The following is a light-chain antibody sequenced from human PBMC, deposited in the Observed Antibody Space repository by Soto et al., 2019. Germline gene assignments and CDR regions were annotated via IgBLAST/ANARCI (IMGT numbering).Light chain of an antibody. CDR2: DAS. J-gene: IGKJ5*01. CDR3: QQYNNWLIT. CDR1: QSISSN. Sequence: EVVMTQSPATLSVSPGEGATLSCRASQSISSNLAWYQQKPGQAPRLVIFDASTRATGIPARFSGSGSGTEFTLTISSLQSEDFAVYYCQQYNNWLITFGQGTRLEIK. V-gene: IGKV3-15*01.